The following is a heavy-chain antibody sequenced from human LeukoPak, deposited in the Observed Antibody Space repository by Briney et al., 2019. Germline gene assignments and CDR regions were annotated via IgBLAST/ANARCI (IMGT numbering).Heavy chain of an antibody. J-gene: IGHJ3*02. Sequence: SETLSLTCAVYGGSFSGYYWSWIRQPPGKGLEWIGEINHSGSTNYNPSLKSRVTISIDTSKNQFSLKLSPVTAADTAVYYCARDLSDYYGSGSYRPIDAFDIWGQGTMVTVSS. CDR1: GGSFSGYY. D-gene: IGHD3-10*01. CDR3: ARDLSDYYGSGSYRPIDAFDI. CDR2: INHSGST. V-gene: IGHV4-34*01.